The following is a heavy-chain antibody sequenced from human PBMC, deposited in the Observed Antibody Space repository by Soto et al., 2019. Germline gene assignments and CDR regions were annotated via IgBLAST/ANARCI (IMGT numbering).Heavy chain of an antibody. CDR2: IIPIVGIA. J-gene: IGHJ2*01. D-gene: IGHD4-17*01. CDR3: ARDMVYGDYGDWYFDL. Sequence: SVKVSCKASGGTFSSYTISWVRQAPGQGLEWMGRIIPIVGIANYAQKFQGRVTITADKSTSTAYMELSSLRSEDTAVYYCARDMVYGDYGDWYFDLWGRGTLVTVSS. V-gene: IGHV1-69*04. CDR1: GGTFSSYT.